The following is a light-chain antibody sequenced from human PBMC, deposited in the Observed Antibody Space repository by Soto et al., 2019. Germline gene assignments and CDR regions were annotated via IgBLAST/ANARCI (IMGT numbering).Light chain of an antibody. J-gene: IGKJ1*01. CDR3: QQRSDWPWT. CDR1: QSIGKY. V-gene: IGKV3-11*01. CDR2: DTS. Sequence: EIVLTQFPVTLSLSPGERVTLSCRASQSIGKYLAWYQQRPGQAPRLLLYDTSNRATGIPPRFSGSGSGTAFTLTSSSLEPEDFAVYYCQQRSDWPWTFGQGTKVEVK.